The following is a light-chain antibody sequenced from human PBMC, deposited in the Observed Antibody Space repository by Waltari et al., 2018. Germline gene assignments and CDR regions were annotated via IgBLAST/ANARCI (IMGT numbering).Light chain of an antibody. CDR1: QSLLFTSNNRNY. Sequence: DIVMTQSPDSLAVSLGERVTINCKSSQSLLFTSNNRNYLAWYQQKPGQAPKLFIYWASVRESVVPNRFSGSGSGTDFTLIISGLQPEDVAVYFCQQYYSTPLTFGGGTKVEIK. J-gene: IGKJ4*01. CDR3: QQYYSTPLT. CDR2: WAS. V-gene: IGKV4-1*01.